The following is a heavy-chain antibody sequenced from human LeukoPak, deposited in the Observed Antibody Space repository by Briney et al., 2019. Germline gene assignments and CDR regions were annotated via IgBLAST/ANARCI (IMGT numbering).Heavy chain of an antibody. J-gene: IGHJ4*02. CDR1: GYTFTGYY. Sequence: ASVKVSCXASGYTFTGYYMHWVRQAPGQGLEWMGRINPNSGGTNYAQKFQGRVTMTRDTSISTAYMELSRLRSDDTAVYYCARGTRVGATPGDYWGQGTLVTVSS. CDR2: INPNSGGT. CDR3: ARGTRVGATPGDY. V-gene: IGHV1-2*06. D-gene: IGHD1-26*01.